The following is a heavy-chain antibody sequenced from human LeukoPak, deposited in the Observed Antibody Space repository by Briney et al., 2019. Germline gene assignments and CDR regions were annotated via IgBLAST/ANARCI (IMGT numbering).Heavy chain of an antibody. CDR3: ARDMVGATGFFDY. CDR2: ISSSSSYI. J-gene: IGHJ4*02. CDR1: GFTFSSYS. Sequence: GGSLRLSYAASGFTFSSYSMNWVRQAPGKGLEWVSSISSSSSYIYYADSVKGRFTISRDNAKNSLYLQMDSLRAEDTAVYYCARDMVGATGFFDYWGQGTLVTVSS. D-gene: IGHD1-26*01. V-gene: IGHV3-21*01.